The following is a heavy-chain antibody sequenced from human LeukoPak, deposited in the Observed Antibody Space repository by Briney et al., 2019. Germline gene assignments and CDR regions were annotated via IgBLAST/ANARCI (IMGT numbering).Heavy chain of an antibody. V-gene: IGHV3-33*06. CDR2: IWYDGSNK. J-gene: IGHJ4*02. Sequence: GRSLRLSCAASGVTFCSYGMRCGRPAPGRGLEWVAVIWYDGSNKYYADSVKGRFTISRDNSKNTLYLQMNSLRAEDTAVYYCAKDRSGISDYWGQGTLVTVSS. CDR1: GVTFCSYG. CDR3: AKDRSGISDY. D-gene: IGHD3-10*01.